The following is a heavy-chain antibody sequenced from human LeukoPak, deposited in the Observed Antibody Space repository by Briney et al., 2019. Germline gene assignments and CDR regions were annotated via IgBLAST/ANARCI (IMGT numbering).Heavy chain of an antibody. V-gene: IGHV4-39*07. Sequence: SETLSLTCTVSGGSISSSSYYWGWIRQPPGKRLEWIGSIYYSGSTYYNPSLKSRVTISVDTSKNQFSLKLSSVTAADTAVYYCAREGIAAAGRRYNWFDPWGQGTLVTVSS. CDR2: IYYSGST. D-gene: IGHD6-13*01. CDR1: GGSISSSSYY. CDR3: AREGIAAAGRRYNWFDP. J-gene: IGHJ5*02.